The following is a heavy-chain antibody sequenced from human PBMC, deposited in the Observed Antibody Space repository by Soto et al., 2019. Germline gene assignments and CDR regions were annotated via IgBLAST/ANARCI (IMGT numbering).Heavy chain of an antibody. D-gene: IGHD6-6*01. J-gene: IGHJ4*02. Sequence: PGGSLRLSCAASGFTFSSYAMSWVRQAPGKGLEWVSGISGSGANTYYADSVKGRFTISRDNSKNTLYLQMNSLRAEDTAVYYCAKVKDSSSPRLRPIDYWGQGTLVTVSS. CDR2: ISGSGANT. V-gene: IGHV3-23*01. CDR1: GFTFSSYA. CDR3: AKVKDSSSPRLRPIDY.